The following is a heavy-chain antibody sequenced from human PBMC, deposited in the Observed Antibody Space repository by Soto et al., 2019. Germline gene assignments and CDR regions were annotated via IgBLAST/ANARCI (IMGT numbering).Heavy chain of an antibody. V-gene: IGHV3-74*01. CDR2: INSDATTK. CDR1: GFTFRSSW. Sequence: EVQLVESGGGLVQPGGSLRLSCVASGFTFRSSWMHWVRQAPGKGLVWVSRINSDATTKNKAEYAKGRFTIARDNAENTLYLQMDSLTAEDTAVYYCARGPTGWYGYDYWGQGTLLTVSS. J-gene: IGHJ4*02. D-gene: IGHD6-19*01. CDR3: ARGPTGWYGYDY.